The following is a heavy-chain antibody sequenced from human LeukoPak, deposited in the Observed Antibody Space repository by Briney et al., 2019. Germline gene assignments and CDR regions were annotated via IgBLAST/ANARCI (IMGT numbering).Heavy chain of an antibody. CDR2: IDWDDDK. CDR1: GFSLSTSGMC. D-gene: IGHD4-17*01. CDR3: ARILVGDYGDYLGPLDY. J-gene: IGHJ4*02. V-gene: IGHV2-70*01. Sequence: SGPTLVNPTQTLTLTCTFSGFSLSTSGMCVTWIRQPPGKALEWLALIDWDDDKYYSTSLKTRLTISKDTSKNRVVLTMTIMDPVDTATYHCARILVGDYGDYLGPLDYWGQGTLVTVSS.